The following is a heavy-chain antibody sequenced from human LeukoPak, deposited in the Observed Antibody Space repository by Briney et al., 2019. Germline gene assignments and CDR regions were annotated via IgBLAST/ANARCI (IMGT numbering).Heavy chain of an antibody. CDR2: ISGSGGST. Sequence: PGGSLRLSCAASGFTFSSYAMSWFRQAPGKGLEWVSAISGSGGSTYYADSVKGRFTISRDNSKNTLYLQMNSLRAEDTAVYYCAKVENIAADGTHFQHWGQGTLVTVSS. CDR1: GFTFSSYA. V-gene: IGHV3-23*01. CDR3: AKVENIAADGTHFQH. D-gene: IGHD6-13*01. J-gene: IGHJ1*01.